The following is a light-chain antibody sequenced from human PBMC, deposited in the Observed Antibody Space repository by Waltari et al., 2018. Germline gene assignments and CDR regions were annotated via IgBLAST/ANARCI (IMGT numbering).Light chain of an antibody. V-gene: IGKV3-11*01. J-gene: IGKJ5*01. Sequence: EIVLTQSPATLSLSPGERATLSCRASQSVGSYLGWYQQKPGQAPRLLIYDASNRATGIPARFSGSGSGTDFTLTISNLEPEDFAVYYCQQRSNWPPITFGQGTRLEIK. CDR3: QQRSNWPPIT. CDR1: QSVGSY. CDR2: DAS.